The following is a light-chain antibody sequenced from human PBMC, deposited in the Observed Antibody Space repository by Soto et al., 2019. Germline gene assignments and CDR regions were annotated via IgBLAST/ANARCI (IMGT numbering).Light chain of an antibody. V-gene: IGLV2-14*01. CDR3: SSYTSSSTLV. CDR1: SSDVGGYNY. Sequence: QSVLAQPASVSGSPGQSITISCTGTSSDVGGYNYVSWYQQHPGKAPKLMIYEVSNWPSGVSNRFSGSKSGNTASLTISGLQAEDEADYYCSSYTSSSTLVFGTGTRSPS. J-gene: IGLJ1*01. CDR2: EVS.